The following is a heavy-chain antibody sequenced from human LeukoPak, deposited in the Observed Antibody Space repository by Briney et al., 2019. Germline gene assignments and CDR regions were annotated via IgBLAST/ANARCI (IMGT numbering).Heavy chain of an antibody. D-gene: IGHD2-15*01. Sequence: SETPSLTCTVSGGSISSSSYYWGWIRQPPGKGLEWIGSIYYSGSTYYNPSLKGRVTISVDTSKNQFSLKLSSVTAADTAVYYCARERDIVVVVAAIRSGFDYWGQGTLVTVSS. CDR3: ARERDIVVVVAAIRSGFDY. CDR2: IYYSGST. CDR1: GGSISSSSYY. J-gene: IGHJ4*02. V-gene: IGHV4-39*07.